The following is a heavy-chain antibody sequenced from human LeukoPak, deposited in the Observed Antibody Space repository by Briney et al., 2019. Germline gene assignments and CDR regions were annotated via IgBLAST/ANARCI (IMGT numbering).Heavy chain of an antibody. CDR1: GFTFSSYA. CDR2: ISYDGSNK. J-gene: IGHJ6*02. V-gene: IGHV3-30-3*01. D-gene: IGHD6-19*01. CDR3: AREVNSSGWFWDYYYGMDV. Sequence: GRSLRLSCAASGFTFSSYAMHWVRQAPGKGLEWVAVISYDGSNKYYADSVKGRFTISRDNSKNTLYLQMNSLRAEDTAVYYCAREVNSSGWFWDYYYGMDVWGRGTTVTVSS.